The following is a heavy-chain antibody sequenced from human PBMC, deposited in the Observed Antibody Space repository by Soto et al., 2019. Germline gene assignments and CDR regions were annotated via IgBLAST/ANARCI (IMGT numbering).Heavy chain of an antibody. V-gene: IGHV1-69*13. CDR1: GCTFSSYA. D-gene: IGHD2-21*02. Sequence: SVKVSCKASGCTFSSYAISWVRQAPGQGREWMGGIIPIFGTANYAQKFQGRVTITADESTSTAYMELSSLRSEDTAVYYCARGGYCGGDCYSFYCDYGMDVWGQGTSVTVSS. CDR2: IIPIFGTA. CDR3: ARGGYCGGDCYSFYCDYGMDV. J-gene: IGHJ6*02.